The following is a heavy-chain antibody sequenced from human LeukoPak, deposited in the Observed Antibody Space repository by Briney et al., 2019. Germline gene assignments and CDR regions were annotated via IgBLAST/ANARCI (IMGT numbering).Heavy chain of an antibody. CDR3: ARGRSSANYYFDY. CDR1: GGSISSYY. J-gene: IGHJ4*02. CDR2: IYYSGST. V-gene: IGHV4-59*01. D-gene: IGHD4/OR15-4a*01. Sequence: SETLSLTCTVSGGSISSYYWSWIRQPPVKALEWIGYIYYSGSTNYNPSLKSRVTISVDTSKNQFSLKLSSVTAADTAVYYCARGRSSANYYFDYWGQGTLVTVSS.